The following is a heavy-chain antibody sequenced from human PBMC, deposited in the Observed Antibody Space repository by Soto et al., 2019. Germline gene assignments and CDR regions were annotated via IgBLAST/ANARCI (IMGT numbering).Heavy chain of an antibody. V-gene: IGHV3-23*01. J-gene: IGHJ6*02. CDR3: ATRRDASYYYYGMDV. CDR1: GFTFSTYA. Sequence: EVQLLESGGGLVQPGGSLRLSCAASGFTFSTYAMTWVRQAPGKGLEWVSGISDSGGSTYYADAVKGRFTISRDNSKNTLFLHMNSLRAEDTAVYYCATRRDASYYYYGMDVWGQGTTVIVSS. D-gene: IGHD2-2*01. CDR2: ISDSGGST.